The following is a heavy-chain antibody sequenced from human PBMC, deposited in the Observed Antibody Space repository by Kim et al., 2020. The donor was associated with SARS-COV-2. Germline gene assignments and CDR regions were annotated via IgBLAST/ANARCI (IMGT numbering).Heavy chain of an antibody. V-gene: IGHV4-31*03. CDR1: GGSISSGGYY. CDR3: AGWIAVAAYNWFDP. Sequence: SETLSLTCTVSGGSISSGGYYWSWIRQHPGKGLEWIGYIYYSGSTYYNPSLKSRVTISVDTSKNQFSLKLSSVTAADTAVYYCAGWIAVAAYNWFDPWGQGTLVTVSS. J-gene: IGHJ5*02. CDR2: IYYSGST. D-gene: IGHD6-19*01.